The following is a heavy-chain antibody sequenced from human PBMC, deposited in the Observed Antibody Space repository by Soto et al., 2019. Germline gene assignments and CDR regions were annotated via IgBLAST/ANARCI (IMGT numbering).Heavy chain of an antibody. CDR2: IYWDDDK. Sequence: GSGPTLVNPTQTLTLTCTFSGFSLSTSGVGVGWIRQPPGKALEWLALIYWDDDKRYSPSLKSRLTITKDTSKNQVVLTMTNIVPVVTATFYCAHRSYYDSSGYSINWFDPWGQGTLVTVSS. V-gene: IGHV2-5*02. CDR3: AHRSYYDSSGYSINWFDP. CDR1: GFSLSTSGVG. J-gene: IGHJ5*02. D-gene: IGHD3-22*01.